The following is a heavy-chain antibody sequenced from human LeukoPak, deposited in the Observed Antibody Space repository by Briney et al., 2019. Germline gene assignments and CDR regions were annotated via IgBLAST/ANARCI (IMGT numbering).Heavy chain of an antibody. V-gene: IGHV6-1*01. CDR2: TYYRSKWYT. Sequence: SQTLSLTCAISGDSVSNTNVVWNWIRQSPSRGLEWPGRTYYRSKWYTHYAESVKSRIIINPDTSKNQFSLQLNSVTPEDTAVYYCARDRGGYYFDNSLDMWGQGTMVTVSS. CDR3: ARDRGGYYFDNSLDM. J-gene: IGHJ3*01. CDR1: GDSVSNTNVV. D-gene: IGHD3-22*01.